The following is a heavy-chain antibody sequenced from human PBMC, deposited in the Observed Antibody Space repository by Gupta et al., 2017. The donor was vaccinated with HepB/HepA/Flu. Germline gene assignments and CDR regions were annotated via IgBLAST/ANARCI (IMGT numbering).Heavy chain of an antibody. D-gene: IGHD1-26*01. J-gene: IGHJ6*02. Sequence: EVQLLESGGGLVQPGGSLRLSCAASGFTFSSYAMSWVRQAPGKGLEWVSAISGSGGSTYYADSVKGRFTISRDNSKNTLYLQMNSLRAEDTAVYYCAKGIVGATRTHVGMDVWGQGTTVTVSS. CDR1: GFTFSSYA. CDR3: AKGIVGATRTHVGMDV. CDR2: ISGSGGST. V-gene: IGHV3-23*01.